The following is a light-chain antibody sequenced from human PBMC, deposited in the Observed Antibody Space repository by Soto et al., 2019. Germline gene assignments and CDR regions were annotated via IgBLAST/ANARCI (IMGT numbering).Light chain of an antibody. CDR1: SSDIGGYNS. J-gene: IGLJ3*02. CDR3: SSSAGIYHYLV. Sequence: ALTQPPSASGSPGQSVTISCTGTSSDIGGYNSVSWYQQHPGKAPRLMIYEVNKRPSGVPDRFSGSKSGYTASLTVSGLQTEDEAFYYCSSSAGIYHYLVFGGGTKVTVL. CDR2: EVN. V-gene: IGLV2-8*01.